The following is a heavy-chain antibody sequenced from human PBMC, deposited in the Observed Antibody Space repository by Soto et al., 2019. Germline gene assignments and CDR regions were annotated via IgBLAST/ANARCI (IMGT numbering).Heavy chain of an antibody. J-gene: IGHJ6*03. CDR2: INAGNGNT. V-gene: IGHV1-3*01. CDR3: ARDSDDILTGYYYYYMEV. D-gene: IGHD3-9*01. Sequence: ASVKVSCKASGYTFTSYAMHCVRQAPGQRLEWMGWINAGNGNTKYSQKFQGRVTITRDTSASTAYMELSSLRSEDTAVYYCARDSDDILTGYYYYYMEVWGKGTTVTVSS. CDR1: GYTFTSYA.